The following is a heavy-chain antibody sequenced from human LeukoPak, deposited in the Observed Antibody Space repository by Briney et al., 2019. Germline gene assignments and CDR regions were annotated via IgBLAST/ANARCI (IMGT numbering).Heavy chain of an antibody. CDR2: MYLSGTT. CDR3: AGLVGRYSSGLYYYYFDY. CDR1: GDSINSLDL. Sequence: SGTLSLTCTASGDSINSLDLWSWVRQPPGKGLEWIGEMYLSGTTHSNPSVKSRVTISIDKSKNQFFLNLSSVTAADTAVYYCAGLVGRYSSGLYYYYFDYWGQGTLVTVSS. V-gene: IGHV4-4*02. J-gene: IGHJ4*02. D-gene: IGHD3-22*01.